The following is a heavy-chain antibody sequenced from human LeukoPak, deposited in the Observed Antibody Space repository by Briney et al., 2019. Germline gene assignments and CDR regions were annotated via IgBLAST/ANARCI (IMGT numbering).Heavy chain of an antibody. CDR1: GFTFSAYP. CDR2: ISYDGTKK. V-gene: IGHV3-30*04. Sequence: GRSLRLSCAASGFTFSAYPMYWVRHSPGKGVDWVAVISYDGTKKYYADSVKGRFTISRDNSDNTLYLQMNDLRAEDTALYYCARVQQELAYDYWGQGTLVTVSS. CDR3: ARVQQELAYDY. D-gene: IGHD6-13*01. J-gene: IGHJ4*02.